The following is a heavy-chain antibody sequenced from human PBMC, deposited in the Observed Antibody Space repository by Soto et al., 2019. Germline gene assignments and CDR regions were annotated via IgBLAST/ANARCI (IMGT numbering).Heavy chain of an antibody. V-gene: IGHV1-2*04. J-gene: IGHJ5*02. CDR2: INPDSGGT. D-gene: IGHD3-16*01. Sequence: QVQLVQSGAEVKKPGASVKVSCKASGYTFTGYYIHWVRQAPGQGLEWMGCINPDSGGTNYAQKFQGWVTMTRDTSTSTAYMEMNRIRSDDTAVYYSARGYVAPNDWFVPWGQGTMVTVSS. CDR1: GYTFTGYY. CDR3: ARGYVAPNDWFVP.